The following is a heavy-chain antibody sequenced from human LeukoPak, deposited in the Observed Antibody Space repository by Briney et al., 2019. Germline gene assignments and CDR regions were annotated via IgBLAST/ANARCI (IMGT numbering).Heavy chain of an antibody. CDR2: ITSDGSST. CDR3: ARERYSSGPDGFDI. V-gene: IGHV3-74*01. J-gene: IGHJ3*02. CDR1: GFTFSRHW. D-gene: IGHD2-15*01. Sequence: PGGSPRLSCAVSGFTFSRHWMHWVRQVPGKGLLWVSRITSDGSSTRYADSVKGRFTISRDNSKNTMYLQLNSLRAEDTAVYYCARERYSSGPDGFDIWGQGTMVTVSS.